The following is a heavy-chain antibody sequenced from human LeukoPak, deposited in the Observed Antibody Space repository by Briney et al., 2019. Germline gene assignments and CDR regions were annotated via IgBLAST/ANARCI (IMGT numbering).Heavy chain of an antibody. CDR1: GFTFNSYS. D-gene: IGHD4-17*01. V-gene: IGHV3-21*01. CDR3: ARWTDYGDYYFDY. Sequence: PGGSLRLSCAASGFTFNSYSMNWVRQAPGKGLEWVSSISSSSSYIYYADSVKGRFTISRDNAKNSLYLQMNSLRAEDTAVYYCARWTDYGDYYFDYWGQGTLVTVSS. J-gene: IGHJ4*02. CDR2: ISSSSSYI.